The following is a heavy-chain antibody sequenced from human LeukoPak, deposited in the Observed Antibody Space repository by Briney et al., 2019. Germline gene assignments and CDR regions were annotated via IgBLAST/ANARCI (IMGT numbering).Heavy chain of an antibody. Sequence: GEALKISYKGSGYGFTSYWIGWGRPMPGKGREWMGIIYPGDSDTRYSPSFQGQVTISADKSISTAYLQWSSLKASDTAMYYCARLGDVLGYCTSTNCEGAFDIWGQGTMVTVSS. D-gene: IGHD2-2*01. V-gene: IGHV5-51*01. CDR1: GYGFTSYW. CDR3: ARLGDVLGYCTSTNCEGAFDI. J-gene: IGHJ3*02. CDR2: IYPGDSDT.